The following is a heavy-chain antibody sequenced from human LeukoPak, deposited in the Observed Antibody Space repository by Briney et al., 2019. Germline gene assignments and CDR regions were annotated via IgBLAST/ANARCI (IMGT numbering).Heavy chain of an antibody. CDR1: GESFSGYY. Sequence: SETLSLTCAVYGESFSGYYWSWIRQPPGKGLEWIGEINHSGSTNYNPSLKSRVTISVDTSKNQFSLKLSSVTAADTAIYYCARSIRIREFDYWGQGTLVTVSS. CDR3: ARSIRIREFDY. D-gene: IGHD1-14*01. CDR2: INHSGST. V-gene: IGHV4-34*01. J-gene: IGHJ4*02.